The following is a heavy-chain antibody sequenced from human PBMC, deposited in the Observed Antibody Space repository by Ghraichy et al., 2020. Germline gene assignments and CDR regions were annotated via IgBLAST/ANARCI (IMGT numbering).Heavy chain of an antibody. J-gene: IGHJ6*03. CDR1: GFTFSSYG. CDR3: AKDAEAARYYYYYYMDV. D-gene: IGHD6-6*01. CDR2: ISYDGSNK. Sequence: GGSLRLSCAASGFTFSSYGMHWVRQAPGKGLEWVAVISYDGSNKYYADSVKGRFTISRDNSKNTLYLQMNSLRAEDTAVYYCAKDAEAARYYYYYYMDVWGKGPTVTVSS. V-gene: IGHV3-30*18.